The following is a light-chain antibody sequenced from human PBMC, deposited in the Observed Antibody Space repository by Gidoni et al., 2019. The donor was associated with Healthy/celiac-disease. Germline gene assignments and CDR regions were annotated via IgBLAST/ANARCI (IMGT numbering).Light chain of an antibody. CDR1: QSVSSY. CDR2: DAS. Sequence: EIVLTQSPATLSLSPGERATLSCRASQSVSSYLAWYQQKPSQAPRLLIYDASNRATGIPARFSGSGSGTDFTLTISSLEPEDFAVYYCQQRSNWTFGQGTKVEIK. CDR3: QQRSNWT. J-gene: IGKJ1*01. V-gene: IGKV3-11*01.